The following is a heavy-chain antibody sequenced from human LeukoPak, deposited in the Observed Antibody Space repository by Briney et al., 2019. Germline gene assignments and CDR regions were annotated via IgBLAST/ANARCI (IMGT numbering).Heavy chain of an antibody. D-gene: IGHD2-21*01. CDR3: ARDGGGYCGGDCPGNAFDI. CDR1: GFTFSTYS. V-gene: IGHV3-21*01. CDR2: ISSSSSYI. J-gene: IGHJ3*02. Sequence: GGSLRLSCAASGFTFSTYSMNWVRQAPGKGLEWVSSISSSSSYIYYADSVKGRFTISRDNAKNSLYLQMNSLRAEDTAVYYCARDGGGYCGGDCPGNAFDIWGQGTMVTVSS.